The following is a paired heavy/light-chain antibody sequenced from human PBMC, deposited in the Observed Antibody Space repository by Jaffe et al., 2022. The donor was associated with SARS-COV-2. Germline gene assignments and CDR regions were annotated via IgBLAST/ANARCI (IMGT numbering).Heavy chain of an antibody. CDR2: ITASGGDT. J-gene: IGHJ4*02. V-gene: IGHV3-23*01. D-gene: IGHD3-10*01. Sequence: EVQVLESGGGLVQPGGALRLSCVASGFTFDNYAMAWVRQAPGKGLDWISAITASGGDTYHADSVEGRFTISRDNSKNTLYLQMSSLRAEDTAIYYCAKGSDTSRPYYFDHWGQGALVTVSS. CDR3: AKGSDTSRPYYFDH. CDR1: GFTFDNYA.
Light chain of an antibody. J-gene: IGKJ1*01. CDR3: QPYRHSRT. CDR1: QSVSNY. Sequence: EIVLTQSPGTLSLSPGERATLSCRASQSVSNYLAWYQQKPGQAPRLLIYGASSRATGIPDRFSGSGSGTDFTLTINRLEPEDFAVYFCQPYRHSRTFGQGTKVEIK. CDR2: GAS. V-gene: IGKV3-20*01.